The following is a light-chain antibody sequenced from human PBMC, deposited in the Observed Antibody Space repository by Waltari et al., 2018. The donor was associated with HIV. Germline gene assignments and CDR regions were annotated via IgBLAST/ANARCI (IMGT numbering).Light chain of an antibody. CDR2: KTS. CDR3: QHYDSYSKT. Sequence: DIPVTLSTSTLSASVGNRDTVICRASQSISGWMAWYQQKPGKAPKLLIYKTSSLESGVPSRFSGSGAGTEFTLTISSLQPDDFATYHCQHYDSYSKTFGQGTKVEIE. J-gene: IGKJ1*01. CDR1: QSISGW. V-gene: IGKV1-5*03.